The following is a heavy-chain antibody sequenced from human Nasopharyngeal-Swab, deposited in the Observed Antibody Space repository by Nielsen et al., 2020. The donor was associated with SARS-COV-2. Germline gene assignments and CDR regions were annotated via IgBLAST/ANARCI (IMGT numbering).Heavy chain of an antibody. CDR2: ISSSSSYI. CDR3: ARDGLDYDFWSAYFMDV. CDR1: GFTFNNYN. V-gene: IGHV3-21*01. J-gene: IGHJ6*02. D-gene: IGHD3-3*01. Sequence: GASLKISCAASGFTFNNYNFNWFRQAPGKGLEWVSSISSSSSYIYYADSVKGRFTISRDNAKNSLYLQMNSLRAEDTAVYYCARDGLDYDFWSAYFMDVWGQGTTVTVSS.